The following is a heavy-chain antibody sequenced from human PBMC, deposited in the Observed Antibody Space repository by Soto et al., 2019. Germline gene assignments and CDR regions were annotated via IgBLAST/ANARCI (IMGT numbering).Heavy chain of an antibody. V-gene: IGHV1-69*02. J-gene: IGHJ4*02. CDR3: ARGQLGSGNQDNY. CDR1: GGTFSSYT. D-gene: IGHD3-10*01. Sequence: QVQLVQSGAEVKKPGSSVKVSCKASGGTFSSYTISWVRQAPGQGLEWMGRIIPILGIANYAQKFKGRVTITADKSTSTAYMELSSLRSEDTAVYYCARGQLGSGNQDNYWGQGTLVTVSS. CDR2: IIPILGIA.